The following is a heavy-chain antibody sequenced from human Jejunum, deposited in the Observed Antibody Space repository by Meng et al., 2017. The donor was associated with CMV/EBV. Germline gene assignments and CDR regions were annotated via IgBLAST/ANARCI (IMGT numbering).Heavy chain of an antibody. V-gene: IGHV3-74*01. CDR1: FNTYW. Sequence: FNTYWMHWVRQAPGKGLMRVSRINTDGSSTTYADSVKGRFTVSRDNAKNTLYLQMNSLRAEDTAVYYCTRDAGRRDGYNYLGYFDSWGQGTPVTVSS. J-gene: IGHJ4*02. CDR3: TRDAGRRDGYNYLGYFDS. CDR2: INTDGSST. D-gene: IGHD5-24*01.